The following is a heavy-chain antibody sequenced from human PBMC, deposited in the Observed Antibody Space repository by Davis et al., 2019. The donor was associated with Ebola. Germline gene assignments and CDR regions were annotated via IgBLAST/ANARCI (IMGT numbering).Heavy chain of an antibody. CDR1: GFTLSSYA. J-gene: IGHJ4*02. Sequence: GGSLRLSCAASGFTLSSYAMHWVRQAPGKGLEWVAVISYDGSNKYYADSVKGRFTISRDNSKNTLYLQMNSLRAEDTAVYYCARATGLDYWGQGTLVTVSS. CDR2: ISYDGSNK. CDR3: ARATGLDY. D-gene: IGHD1-1*01. V-gene: IGHV3-30*04.